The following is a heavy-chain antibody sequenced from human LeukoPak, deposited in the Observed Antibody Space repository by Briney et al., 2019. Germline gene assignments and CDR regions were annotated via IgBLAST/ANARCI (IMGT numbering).Heavy chain of an antibody. CDR3: ARSKGGFS. CDR1: GFTISTYD. D-gene: IGHD1-26*01. CDR2: IRAYGGST. J-gene: IGHJ5*02. V-gene: IGHV3-23*01. Sequence: RTGGSLRLSCAASGFTISTYDMSWVRQAPGKGLEWVSAIRAYGGSTHYADSVKGRFTVSRDNAKNTLYLQLNSLRAEDTAVYYCARSKGGFSWGQGTLVTVSS.